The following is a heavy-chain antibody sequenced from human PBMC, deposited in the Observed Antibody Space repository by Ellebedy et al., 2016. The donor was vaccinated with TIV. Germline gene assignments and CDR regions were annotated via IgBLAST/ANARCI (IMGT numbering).Heavy chain of an antibody. V-gene: IGHV3-11*04. Sequence: GGSLRLXCAASGFTFSDYYMSWIRQAPGKGLEWVSYISSSGSTIYYADSVKGRFTISRDNAKNSLYLQMNSLRDEDTAVYYCARDPGSTVTTTAVRYYGMDVWGQGTTVTVSS. J-gene: IGHJ6*02. D-gene: IGHD4-17*01. CDR1: GFTFSDYY. CDR3: ARDPGSTVTTTAVRYYGMDV. CDR2: ISSSGSTI.